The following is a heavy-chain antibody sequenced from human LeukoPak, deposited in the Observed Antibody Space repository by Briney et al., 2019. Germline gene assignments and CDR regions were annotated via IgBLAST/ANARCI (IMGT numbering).Heavy chain of an antibody. V-gene: IGHV3-73*01. CDR1: GFXFSGST. CDR2: IRSKANSYAT. D-gene: IGHD4-23*01. Sequence: GGSLRLSCAASGFXFSGSTMHWVRQASGKGLEWVGRIRSKANSYATAYAASVKGRFTISRDDSKNTAYLQMNSLKTEDTAVYYCTSIGNPTIDYWGQGTLVTVSS. J-gene: IGHJ4*02. CDR3: TSIGNPTIDY.